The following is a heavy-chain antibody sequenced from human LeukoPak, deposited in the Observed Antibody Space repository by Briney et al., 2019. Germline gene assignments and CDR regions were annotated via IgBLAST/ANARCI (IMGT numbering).Heavy chain of an antibody. D-gene: IGHD3-9*01. CDR2: IYYNGST. J-gene: IGHJ4*02. CDR3: ARVDILTGYYRHYFDY. CDR1: GGSISSSSYY. Sequence: PSETLSLTCTVSGGSISSSSYYWGWIRQPPGKGLEWIGSIYYNGSTYYNPSLKSRVTISVDTSKNQFSLKVSSVTAADTAVYYCARVDILTGYYRHYFDYWGQGTLVTVSS. V-gene: IGHV4-39*07.